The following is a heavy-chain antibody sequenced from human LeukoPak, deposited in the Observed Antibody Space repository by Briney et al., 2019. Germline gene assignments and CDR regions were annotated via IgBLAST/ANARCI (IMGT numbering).Heavy chain of an antibody. CDR2: IYPGDSDT. V-gene: IGHV5-51*01. D-gene: IGHD5/OR15-5a*01. CDR3: TRRMVSTEELDY. J-gene: IGHJ4*02. Sequence: GASLQISCKGSGYIFATYWIAGLRPLPGKGLEWMGIIYPGDSDTRYSPSFQGQVTISADKSISTAYLQWSSLKASDTAMYYCTRRMVSTEELDYWGQGTLVTVSS. CDR1: GYIFATYW.